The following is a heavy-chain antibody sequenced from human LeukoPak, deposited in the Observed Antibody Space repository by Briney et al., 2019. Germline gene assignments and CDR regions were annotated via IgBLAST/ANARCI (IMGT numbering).Heavy chain of an antibody. CDR3: ARDYYDSSGYYYAL. V-gene: IGHV4-39*07. Sequence: SETLSLTCTVSGDSIRTSSYYWGWIRQSPGKGLEWIGSMYYTGETYYNPSLKSRVTISADTSKNQFSLKLSSVTAADTAVYYCARDYYDSSGYYYALWGQGTLVTVSS. CDR1: GDSIRTSSYY. J-gene: IGHJ4*02. CDR2: MYYTGET. D-gene: IGHD3-22*01.